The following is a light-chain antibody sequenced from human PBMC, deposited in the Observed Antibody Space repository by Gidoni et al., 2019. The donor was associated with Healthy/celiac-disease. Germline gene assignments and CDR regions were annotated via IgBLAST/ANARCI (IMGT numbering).Light chain of an antibody. CDR3: SSYAGSNTHVV. CDR2: EVS. J-gene: IGLJ2*01. CDR1: SSDVGGYNY. Sequence: QSALTPPPSAAGSPGQSVTISCTGTSSDVGGYNYVSWYQQHPGKAPKLMIYEVSKRPSGVPDRFSGSKSGNTASLTVSGLQAEDEADYYCSSYAGSNTHVVFGGGTKLTVL. V-gene: IGLV2-8*01.